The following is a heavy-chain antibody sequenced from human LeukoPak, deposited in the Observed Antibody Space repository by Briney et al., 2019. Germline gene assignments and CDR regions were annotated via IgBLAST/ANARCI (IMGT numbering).Heavy chain of an antibody. CDR2: IIPIFGTA. V-gene: IGHV1-69*06. CDR1: GGTFSSYA. D-gene: IGHD5-18*01. Sequence: SVKVSCKASGGTFSSYAISWVRQAPGQGLEWMGGIIPIFGTANYAQKFQGRVTITADKSTSTAYMELSSLRSEDTAVYYCARVPSSYGSNWFDPWGQGTLVTVSS. J-gene: IGHJ5*02. CDR3: ARVPSSYGSNWFDP.